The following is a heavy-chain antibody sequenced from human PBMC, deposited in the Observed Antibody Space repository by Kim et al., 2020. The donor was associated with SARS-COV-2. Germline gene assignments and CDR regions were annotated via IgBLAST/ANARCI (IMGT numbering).Heavy chain of an antibody. CDR2: IYYSGST. V-gene: IGHV4-61*01. D-gene: IGHD4-17*01. J-gene: IGHJ6*02. CDR1: GGSVSSGSYY. CDR3: ARDTVSPYYYYYGMDV. Sequence: SETLSLTCTVSGGSVSSGSYYWSWIRQPPGKGLEWIGYIYYSGSTNYNPSLKSRVTISVDTSKNQFSLKLSSVTAADTAVYYCARDTVSPYYYYYGMDVWRQGTTVTVSS.